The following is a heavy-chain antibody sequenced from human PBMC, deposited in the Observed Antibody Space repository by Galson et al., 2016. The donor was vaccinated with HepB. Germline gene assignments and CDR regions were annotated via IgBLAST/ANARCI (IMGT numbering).Heavy chain of an antibody. CDR1: GFNFSGYA. J-gene: IGHJ5*01. Sequence: SLRLSCATSGFNFSGYAMHWVRQAPGKGLEWVSLISHDGHDEHLIDSVKGRFTLSRDNSKGILYLQMDRLRPEDTATYYCAHLTIWEKWSVPWGQGTLVIGSS. CDR3: AHLTIWEKWSVP. CDR2: ISHDGHDE. D-gene: IGHD7-27*01. V-gene: IGHV3-30*04.